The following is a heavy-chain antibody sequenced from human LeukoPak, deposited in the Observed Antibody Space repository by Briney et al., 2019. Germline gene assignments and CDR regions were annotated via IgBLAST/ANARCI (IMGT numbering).Heavy chain of an antibody. Sequence: HPGGSLRLSCAASGFTFSSYWMSWVRQAPGKGLECVANIKQDGSEKYYVDSVKGRFTISRDNAKNSLYLQMNSLRAEDTAVYYCARVDYYDTHYGMDVWGQGTTVTVSS. CDR3: ARVDYYDTHYGMDV. D-gene: IGHD3-22*01. J-gene: IGHJ6*02. V-gene: IGHV3-7*01. CDR2: IKQDGSEK. CDR1: GFTFSSYW.